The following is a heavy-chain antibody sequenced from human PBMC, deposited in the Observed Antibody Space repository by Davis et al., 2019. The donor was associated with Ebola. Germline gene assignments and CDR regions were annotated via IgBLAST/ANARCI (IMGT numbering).Heavy chain of an antibody. J-gene: IGHJ6*02. CDR1: GFTFDDYA. D-gene: IGHD3-10*01. Sequence: PGGSLRLSCAASGFTFDDYAMHWVRQAPGKGLEWVSGISWNSGSIGYADSVKGRFTISRDNAKNSLYLQMNSLRAEDTALYYCAKEGGSGSYRPYGMDVWGQGTTVTVSS. V-gene: IGHV3-9*01. CDR3: AKEGGSGSYRPYGMDV. CDR2: ISWNSGSI.